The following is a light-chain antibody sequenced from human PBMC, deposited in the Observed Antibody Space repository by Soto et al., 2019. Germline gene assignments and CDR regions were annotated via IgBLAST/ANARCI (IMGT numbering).Light chain of an antibody. V-gene: IGLV2-11*01. CDR1: SGDVGGYNY. CDR2: DVN. Sequence: QSVLTQPRSLSGSPGQSVTISCTGTSGDVGGYNYVSWYQLQPGKVPKLLIYDVNKRPSGAPDRFSGSKSGNTASLTISGLPAEDEADYHRCSYAGTYTLRLFGTATKVTVL. J-gene: IGLJ1*01. CDR3: CSYAGTYTLRL.